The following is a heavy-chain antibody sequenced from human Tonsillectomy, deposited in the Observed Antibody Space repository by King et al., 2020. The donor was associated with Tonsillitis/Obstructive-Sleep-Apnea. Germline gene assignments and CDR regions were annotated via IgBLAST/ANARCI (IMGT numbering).Heavy chain of an antibody. Sequence: VQLVESGGGLVQSGGSLRLSCAASGFTFSTYSMNWVRQAPGKGLEWVSYISSTSSTIYYADSVKGRFTISRDNAKNSLYLQMKSLRDEDTAVYYCAGVGAVVVAPVAGAFDIWGQGTMVTVSS. CDR3: AGVGAVVVAPVAGAFDI. J-gene: IGHJ3*02. D-gene: IGHD2-2*01. CDR2: ISSTSSTI. CDR1: GFTFSTYS. V-gene: IGHV3-48*02.